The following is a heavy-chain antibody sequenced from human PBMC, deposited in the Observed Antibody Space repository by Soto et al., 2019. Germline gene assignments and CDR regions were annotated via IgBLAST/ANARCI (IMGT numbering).Heavy chain of an antibody. CDR3: ARDRSMIVVVPGY. Sequence: QVQLVESGGGVVQPGRSLRLSCAASGFTFSSYAMHWVRQAPGKGLEWVSFISYDGSNKFYADSVKGRFAISRDNSKNTVYLQMNGLRAEDTAVYYCARDRSMIVVVPGYWGQGTLVTVSS. J-gene: IGHJ4*02. CDR2: ISYDGSNK. D-gene: IGHD3-22*01. CDR1: GFTFSSYA. V-gene: IGHV3-30*09.